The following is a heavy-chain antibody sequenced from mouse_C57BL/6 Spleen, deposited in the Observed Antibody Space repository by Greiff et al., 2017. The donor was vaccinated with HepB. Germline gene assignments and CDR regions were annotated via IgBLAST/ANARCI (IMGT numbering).Heavy chain of an antibody. V-gene: IGHV1-76*01. Sequence: VKLQQSGAELVRPGASVKLSCKASGYTFTDYYINWVKQRPGQGLEWIARIYPGSGNTYYNEKFKGKATLTAEKSSSTAYMQLSSLTSEDSAVYFCARGPGRGYFDYWGQGTTLTVSS. D-gene: IGHD4-1*01. CDR3: ARGPGRGYFDY. J-gene: IGHJ2*01. CDR2: IYPGSGNT. CDR1: GYTFTDYY.